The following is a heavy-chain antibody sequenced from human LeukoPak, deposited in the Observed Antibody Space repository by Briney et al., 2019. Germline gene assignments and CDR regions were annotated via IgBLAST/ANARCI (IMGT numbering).Heavy chain of an antibody. J-gene: IGHJ4*02. CDR2: INPSSGST. CDR3: ARGIGGSYYVGYYFDY. V-gene: IGHV1-46*01. D-gene: IGHD1-26*01. CDR1: GYTFTSYY. Sequence: ASVKVSCKASGYTFTSYYMHWVRQAPGQGLEWMGLINPSSGSTNYAQKFQGRVTMTRDTATSTVYMKRSSLKSEDTAVYYCARGIGGSYYVGYYFDYWGQGTLVTVSS.